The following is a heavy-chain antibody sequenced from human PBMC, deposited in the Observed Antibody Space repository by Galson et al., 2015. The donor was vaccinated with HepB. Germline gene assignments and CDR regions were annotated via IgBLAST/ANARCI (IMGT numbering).Heavy chain of an antibody. D-gene: IGHD6-13*01. Sequence: SVKVSCKASGYTFTSYGISWVRQAPGQGLEWMGWISAYNGNTNYAQKLQGRVTMTTDTSTSTAYMELRSLRSDDTAVYYCARDKGIAAAGPQFYGMDVWGQGTTVTVSS. CDR3: ARDKGIAAAGPQFYGMDV. V-gene: IGHV1-18*04. CDR1: GYTFTSYG. CDR2: ISAYNGNT. J-gene: IGHJ6*02.